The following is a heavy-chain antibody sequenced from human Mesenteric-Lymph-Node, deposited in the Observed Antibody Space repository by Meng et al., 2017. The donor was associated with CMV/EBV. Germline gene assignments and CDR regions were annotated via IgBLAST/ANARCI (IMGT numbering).Heavy chain of an antibody. Sequence: SGGSSSTYAISWVRQAPGQGLEWMGGIIPLFGTGNYAQKFQGRVTITADESTSTAYMELSSLRSEDTAVYYCAREGARGPKNPFDYWGQGTLVTVSS. CDR1: GGSSSTYA. CDR3: AREGARGPKNPFDY. V-gene: IGHV1-69*01. D-gene: IGHD2-15*01. J-gene: IGHJ4*02. CDR2: IIPLFGTG.